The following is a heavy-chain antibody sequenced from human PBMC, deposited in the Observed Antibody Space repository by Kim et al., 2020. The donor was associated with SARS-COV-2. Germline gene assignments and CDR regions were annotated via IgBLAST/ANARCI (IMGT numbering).Heavy chain of an antibody. Sequence: ASVKVSCKASGYTFTSYGISWVRQAPRQGLEWMGWNSAYNGNTNYAQKLQGRVTMTTDTSTSTAYMELRRLRSDDAAVYYCALLYDYIWGSYRPPEAFDIWGQGTMVTVSS. J-gene: IGHJ3*02. D-gene: IGHD3-16*02. V-gene: IGHV1-18*01. CDR3: ALLYDYIWGSYRPPEAFDI. CDR1: GYTFTSYG. CDR2: NSAYNGNT.